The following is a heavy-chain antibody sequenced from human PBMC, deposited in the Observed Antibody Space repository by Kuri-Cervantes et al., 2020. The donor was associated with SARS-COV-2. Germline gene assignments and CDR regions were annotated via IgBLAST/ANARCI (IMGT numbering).Heavy chain of an antibody. V-gene: IGHV1-69*13. CDR3: ALGYWGSGYPRHYYHMDV. CDR2: IIPIIGTP. CDR1: GGTFSSYA. Sequence: SVKVSCKASGGTFSSYAMSWVRQAPGQGLEWMGGIIPIIGTPNYAQKFQDRVTITADESTSTGYMELSSLRSEDTAVYYCALGYWGSGYPRHYYHMDVWGKGTTVTVSS. D-gene: IGHD3-22*01. J-gene: IGHJ6*03.